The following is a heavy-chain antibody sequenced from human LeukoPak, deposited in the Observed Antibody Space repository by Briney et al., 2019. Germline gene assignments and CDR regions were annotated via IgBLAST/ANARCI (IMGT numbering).Heavy chain of an antibody. CDR2: IKSKTDGGTT. CDR1: GFTFSNAW. Sequence: GGSLRPSCAASGFTFSNAWMSWVRQAPGKGLEWVGRIKSKTDGGTTDYAAPVKGRFTISRDDSKNTLYLQMNSLKTEDTAVYYCTTVAQDIVVVVAATNHDYWGRGTLVTVSS. D-gene: IGHD2-15*01. CDR3: TTVAQDIVVVVAATNHDY. V-gene: IGHV3-15*01. J-gene: IGHJ4*02.